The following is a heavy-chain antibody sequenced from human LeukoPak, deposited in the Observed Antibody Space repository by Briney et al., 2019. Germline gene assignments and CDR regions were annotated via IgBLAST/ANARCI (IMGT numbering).Heavy chain of an antibody. D-gene: IGHD4-17*01. CDR1: GYTFTSYG. CDR3: ARDDRGVTTGLDYYYYYMDV. CDR2: ISAYNGNT. J-gene: IGHJ6*03. V-gene: IGHV1-18*01. Sequence: ASVKVSCKASGYTFTSYGISWVRQAPGQGLEWMGWISAYNGNTNYAQKLQGRVTMTTDASTSTAYMELRSLRSDDTAVYYCARDDRGVTTGLDYYYYYMDVWGKGTTVTVSS.